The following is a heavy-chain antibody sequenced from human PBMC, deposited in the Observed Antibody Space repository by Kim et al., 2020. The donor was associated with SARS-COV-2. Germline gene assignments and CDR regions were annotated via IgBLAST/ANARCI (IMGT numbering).Heavy chain of an antibody. CDR3: AREATIYDSSGYYGY. V-gene: IGHV3-48*03. Sequence: DSVKGRFTISRDNAKNSLYLQMNSLRAEDTAVYYCAREATIYDSSGYYGYWGQGTLVTVSS. D-gene: IGHD3-22*01. J-gene: IGHJ4*02.